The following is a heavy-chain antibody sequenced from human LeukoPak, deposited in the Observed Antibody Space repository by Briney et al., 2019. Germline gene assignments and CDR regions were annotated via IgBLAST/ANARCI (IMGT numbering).Heavy chain of an antibody. CDR3: ANIKDYYYYYMDV. D-gene: IGHD1-14*01. Sequence: GGSLRLSCAASGFTFSSYWMSWVRQAPGKGLEWVANIKQDGSGKYYVDSVKGRFTISRDNAKNSLYLRMNSLRAEDTAVYYCANIKDYYYYYMDVWGKGTTVTVSS. J-gene: IGHJ6*03. CDR2: IKQDGSGK. V-gene: IGHV3-7*03. CDR1: GFTFSSYW.